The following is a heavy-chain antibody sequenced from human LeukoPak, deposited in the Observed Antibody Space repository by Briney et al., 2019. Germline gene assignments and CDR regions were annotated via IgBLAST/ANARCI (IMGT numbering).Heavy chain of an antibody. V-gene: IGHV1-18*01. CDR3: ARGYRGHYYDSSGYSHFQH. Sequence: GASVKVSCKASGYTFTSYGISWVRQAPGQGLEWMGWISAYNGNTNYAQKLQGRVTMTTDTSTSTAYMELRSLRSDDTAVYYCARGYRGHYYDSSGYSHFQHWGQGTLVTVSS. CDR2: ISAYNGNT. J-gene: IGHJ1*01. CDR1: GYTFTSYG. D-gene: IGHD3-22*01.